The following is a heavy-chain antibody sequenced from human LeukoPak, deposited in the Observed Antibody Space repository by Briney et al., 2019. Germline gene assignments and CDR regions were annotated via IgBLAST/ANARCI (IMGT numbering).Heavy chain of an antibody. CDR3: VREGYFVFDF. D-gene: IGHD2-21*01. V-gene: IGHV3-7*01. CDR2: TKKDGSEK. Sequence: GGSPRLSCLASGFTFSNSWMTWVRQAPGKGLEWVANTKKDGSEKYYVDSVKGRFTISRDNAKNSLYLQMNSLRVEDTAVYYCVREGYFVFDFWGQGALVTVSS. J-gene: IGHJ4*02. CDR1: GFTFSNSW.